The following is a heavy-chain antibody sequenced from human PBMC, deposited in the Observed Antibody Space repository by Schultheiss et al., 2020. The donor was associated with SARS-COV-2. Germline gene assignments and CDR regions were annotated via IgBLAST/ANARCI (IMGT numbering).Heavy chain of an antibody. CDR2: IIPIFGTA. D-gene: IGHD1-26*01. Sequence: SVKVSCKASGYTFTSYGISWVRQAPGQGLEWMGGIIPIFGTANYAQKFQGRVTITADESTSTAYMELSSLRSEDTAVYYCARDNGVGATTSGFGAFFDYWGQGTLVTVSS. CDR1: GYTFTSYG. J-gene: IGHJ4*02. V-gene: IGHV1-69*13. CDR3: ARDNGVGATTSGFGAFFDY.